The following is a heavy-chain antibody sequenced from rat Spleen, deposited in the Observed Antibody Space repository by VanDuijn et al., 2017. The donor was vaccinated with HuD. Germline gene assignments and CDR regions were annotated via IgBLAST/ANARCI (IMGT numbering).Heavy chain of an antibody. Sequence: EVQLVESGGGAVQPGRSMKLSCAASGLSFSNYDMAWVRQAPTKGLEWVASISYDGTATYYRDSVKGRFTLSRDNAKNTLYLQMDSPGSEDTATYYCATGPRILRLDWFAYWGQGTLVTVSS. CDR3: ATGPRILRLDWFAY. V-gene: IGHV5-25*01. D-gene: IGHD1-6*01. CDR2: ISYDGTAT. CDR1: GLSFSNYD. J-gene: IGHJ3*01.